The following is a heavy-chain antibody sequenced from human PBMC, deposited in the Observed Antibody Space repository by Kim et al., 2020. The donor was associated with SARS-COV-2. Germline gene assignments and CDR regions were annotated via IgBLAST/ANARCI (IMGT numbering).Heavy chain of an antibody. D-gene: IGHD3-3*01. CDR3: TRSKYDFWSGYSGFDY. J-gene: IGHJ4*02. CDR2: ISYDGSNK. Sequence: GGSLRLSCAASGFTFSSYGMHWVRQAPGKGLEWVAVISYDGSNKYYADSVKGRFTISRDNSKNTLYLQMNSLRAEDTAVYYCTRSKYDFWSGYSGFDYWGQGTLVTVSS. CDR1: GFTFSSYG. V-gene: IGHV3-30*03.